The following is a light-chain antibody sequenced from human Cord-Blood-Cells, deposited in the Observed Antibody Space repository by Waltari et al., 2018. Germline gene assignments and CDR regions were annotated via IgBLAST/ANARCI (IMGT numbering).Light chain of an antibody. CDR3: SSYTSSSTLV. CDR2: RNN. Sequence: QSVLTQPPSASGTPGQRVTISCSGTSSNIRSNYGYWYQQLPGTAPKLLIYRNNQRPSGVPDRFSGSKSGTSASLAISGLRSEDEADYYCSSYTSSSTLVFGGGTKLTVL. J-gene: IGLJ3*02. CDR1: SSNIRSNY. V-gene: IGLV1-47*01.